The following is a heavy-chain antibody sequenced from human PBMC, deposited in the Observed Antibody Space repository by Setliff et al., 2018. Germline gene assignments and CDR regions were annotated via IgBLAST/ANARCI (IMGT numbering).Heavy chain of an antibody. D-gene: IGHD6-13*01. J-gene: IGHJ5*01. CDR1: GGSFSSFL. CDR3: ARALGGISTAGNNWLDS. V-gene: IGHV1-69*13. CDR2: IIPLFGTT. Sequence: SVKVSCKNSGGSFSSFLVAWVRQAPGQGLEWMGGIIPLFGTTKYAQKFQDRLTMTADESTTTAYMELASLRSEDTAVYFCARALGGISTAGNNWLDSWGQGTLVTVSS.